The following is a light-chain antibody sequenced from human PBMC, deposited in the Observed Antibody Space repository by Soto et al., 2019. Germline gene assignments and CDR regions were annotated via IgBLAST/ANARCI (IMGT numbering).Light chain of an antibody. Sequence: EIVLTQSPGTLSLSRGERATLSCRASQSVSSSYLAWYQQKPGQAPRHLIYGASSRATGIPDRFGGSGSGTDFTLTISRLEPEDFAVYYCQQYGSSPKLTVGGGTKVDI. V-gene: IGKV3-20*01. J-gene: IGKJ4*01. CDR1: QSVSSSY. CDR2: GAS. CDR3: QQYGSSPKLT.